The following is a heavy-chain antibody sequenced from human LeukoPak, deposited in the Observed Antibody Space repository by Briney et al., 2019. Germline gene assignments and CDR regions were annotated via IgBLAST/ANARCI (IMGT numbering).Heavy chain of an antibody. J-gene: IGHJ4*02. CDR3: ARGLDGLGGGGDY. CDR1: GGTFSSYA. D-gene: IGHD4-23*01. V-gene: IGHV1-69*05. CDR2: IIPIFGTA. Sequence: SVKVSCKASGGTFSSYAISWVRQAPGQGLEWMGGIIPIFGTANYAQKFQGRVTITTDESTSTAYMELSSLRSEDTAVYYCARGLDGLGGGGDYWGQGTLVTVSS.